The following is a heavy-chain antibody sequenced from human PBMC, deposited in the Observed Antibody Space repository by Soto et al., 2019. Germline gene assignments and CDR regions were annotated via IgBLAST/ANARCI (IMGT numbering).Heavy chain of an antibody. Sequence: SETLSLTCTVSGGSISSYYWSWIRQPPGKGLEWIGYIYYSGSTNYNPSLKSRVTISVDTSKNQFSLKLSSVTAADTAVYYCASCIAAAGWFDPWGQGTLVTVSS. CDR1: GGSISSYY. CDR3: ASCIAAAGWFDP. CDR2: IYYSGST. D-gene: IGHD6-13*01. J-gene: IGHJ5*02. V-gene: IGHV4-59*01.